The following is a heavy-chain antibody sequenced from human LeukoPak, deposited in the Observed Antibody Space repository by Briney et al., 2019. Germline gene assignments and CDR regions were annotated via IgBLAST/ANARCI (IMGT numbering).Heavy chain of an antibody. D-gene: IGHD5-18*01. V-gene: IGHV4-38-2*02. Sequence: SETLSLTCTVSGYSISSGYYWGWIRQPPGKGLEWIGSIYHSGSTYYNPSLKSRVTISVDTSKNQFSLKLSSVTAADTAVYYCARDFYTAMDPGRFDPWGQGTLVTVSS. CDR1: GYSISSGYY. J-gene: IGHJ5*02. CDR2: IYHSGST. CDR3: ARDFYTAMDPGRFDP.